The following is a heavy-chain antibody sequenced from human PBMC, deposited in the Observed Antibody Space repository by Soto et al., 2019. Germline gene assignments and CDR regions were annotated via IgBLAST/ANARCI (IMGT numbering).Heavy chain of an antibody. D-gene: IGHD3-10*01. CDR2: IIPIFGTA. CDR3: ARVFGSGSYSYYYYGMDV. J-gene: IGHJ6*02. CDR1: GGTFSSYA. Sequence: SVKVSCKASGGTFSSYAISWVRQAPGQGLEWMGGIIPIFGTANYAQKFQGRVTITADESTSTAYMELSSLRSADTAVYYCARVFGSGSYSYYYYGMDVWGQGTTVTVSS. V-gene: IGHV1-69*13.